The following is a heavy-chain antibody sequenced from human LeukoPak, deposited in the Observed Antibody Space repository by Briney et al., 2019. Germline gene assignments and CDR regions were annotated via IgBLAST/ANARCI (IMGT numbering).Heavy chain of an antibody. CDR2: ISYDGSKK. Sequence: GRSLRLSCAASGFTFSSYAMHWVRQAPGKGLEWVAVISYDGSKKYYADSVKGRVTISRDNSKNTLYLQMNSLRAEDTAVHYCARDDYHYGMDVWGQGTTVTVSS. J-gene: IGHJ6*02. CDR1: GFTFSSYA. CDR3: ARDDYHYGMDV. V-gene: IGHV3-30-3*01.